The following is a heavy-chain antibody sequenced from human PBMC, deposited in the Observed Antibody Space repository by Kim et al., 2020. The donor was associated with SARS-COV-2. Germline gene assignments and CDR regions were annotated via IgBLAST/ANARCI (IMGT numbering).Heavy chain of an antibody. CDR2: ISYDGSNK. V-gene: IGHV3-30*18. J-gene: IGHJ4*02. D-gene: IGHD3-22*01. CDR1: GFTFSSYG. CDR3: AKEGYDSSGYFQGAYFDY. Sequence: GGSLRLSCAASGFTFSSYGMHWVRQAPGKGLEWVAVISYDGSNKYYADSVKGRFTISRDNSKNTLYLQMNSLRAEDTAVYYCAKEGYDSSGYFQGAYFDYWGQGTLVTVSS.